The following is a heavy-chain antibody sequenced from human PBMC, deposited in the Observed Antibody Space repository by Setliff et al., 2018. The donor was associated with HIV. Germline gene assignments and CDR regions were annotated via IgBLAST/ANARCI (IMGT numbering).Heavy chain of an antibody. D-gene: IGHD1-26*01. CDR2: IWYDGSNK. CDR1: GFTFGDYA. J-gene: IGHJ4*02. V-gene: IGHV3-33*06. Sequence: PGGSLRLSCTASGFTFGDYAMSWVRQAPGKGLEWVAVIWYDGSNKYYADSVKGRFTISRDNAKNSLYLQMNSLSPDDTAVYYCVKDPREGAGYFDYWGQGTQVTVSS. CDR3: VKDPREGAGYFDY.